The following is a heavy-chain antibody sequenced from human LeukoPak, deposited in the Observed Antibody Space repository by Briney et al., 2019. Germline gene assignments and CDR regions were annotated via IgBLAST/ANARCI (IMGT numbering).Heavy chain of an antibody. CDR2: IYYSGGT. V-gene: IGHV4-59*12. CDR1: LGSISSYY. D-gene: IGHD2-21*01. J-gene: IGHJ4*02. CDR3: ARLLGFHIEN. Sequence: SETLSLTCTVSLGSISSYYWSWIRQPPGKGRQGIGYIYYSGGTTYNPSLKSRVTLSVDTSKNQFSLKLSSVPAADTAVYYCARLLGFHIENWGQGTLVTVSS.